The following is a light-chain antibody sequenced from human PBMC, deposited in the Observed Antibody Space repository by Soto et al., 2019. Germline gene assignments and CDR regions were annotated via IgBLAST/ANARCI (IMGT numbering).Light chain of an antibody. Sequence: EIVLTQSPGTLSLSPGERVTLSCRASQSISSSHLAWYQQRPGQAPRLLIYDASNRATGISDRFTGSGSGTDFTLTITRPEPEDFAVYYCQQHHSSPRTFGQGTKVDIK. CDR1: QSISSSH. J-gene: IGKJ1*01. CDR3: QQHHSSPRT. V-gene: IGKV3-20*01. CDR2: DAS.